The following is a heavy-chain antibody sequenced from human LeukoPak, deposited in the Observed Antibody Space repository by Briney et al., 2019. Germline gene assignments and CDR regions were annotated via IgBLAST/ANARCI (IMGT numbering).Heavy chain of an antibody. D-gene: IGHD3-10*01. J-gene: IGHJ6*02. CDR1: GFTFSSYA. CDR3: ARQMVRGVIGTHMDV. CDR2: ISYDGSNK. Sequence: GGSLRLSCAASGFTFSSYAMHWVRQAPGKGLEWVAVISYDGSNKYYADSVKGRFTISRDNSKNTLYLQMGSLRAEDMAVYYCARQMVRGVIGTHMDVWGQGTTVTVSS. V-gene: IGHV3-30*14.